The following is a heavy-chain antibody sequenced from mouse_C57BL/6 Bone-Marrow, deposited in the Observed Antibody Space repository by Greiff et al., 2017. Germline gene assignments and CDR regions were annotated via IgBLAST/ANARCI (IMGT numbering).Heavy chain of an antibody. J-gene: IGHJ4*01. CDR1: GYSFTGYY. CDR3: AKEDYYGSRGYYAMDY. V-gene: IGHV1-31*01. CDR2: IYPYNGVS. Sequence: EVQLQQSGPELVKPGASVKISCKASGYSFTGYYMHWVKQSHGNILDWIGYIYPYNGVSSYNQKFKGKATLTVDKSSSTAYMELRSLTSEDSAVYYCAKEDYYGSRGYYAMDYWGQGTSVTVSS. D-gene: IGHD1-1*01.